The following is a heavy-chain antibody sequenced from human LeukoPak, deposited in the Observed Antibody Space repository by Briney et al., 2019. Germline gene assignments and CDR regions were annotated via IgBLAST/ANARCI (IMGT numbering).Heavy chain of an antibody. D-gene: IGHD6-19*01. J-gene: IGHJ1*01. CDR3: ARSYSSGWYSVRYFQH. CDR1: GGTFSSYG. Sequence: ASVKVSCKASGGTFSSYGISWVRQAPGQGLEWMGWISAYNGNTNYAQKLQGRVTMTTDTSTSTAYMELRSLRSDDTAVYYCARSYSSGWYSVRYFQHWGQGTLVTVSS. V-gene: IGHV1-18*01. CDR2: ISAYNGNT.